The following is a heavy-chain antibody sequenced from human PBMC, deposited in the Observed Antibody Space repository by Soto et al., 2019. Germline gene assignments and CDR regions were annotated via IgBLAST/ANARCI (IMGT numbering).Heavy chain of an antibody. J-gene: IGHJ4*01. V-gene: IGHV3-23*01. CDR3: AKDCLYYDFWSGSHGYFDY. Sequence: PGGSLILSCAASGFTFSSYAMSWVRQATGKGLEWVSGISGSGGTTHYADSVKGRFTISRDNSKNTLYLQMNSLRAEDTAEYFCAKDCLYYDFWSGSHGYFDYWGQGTLVTVSS. CDR2: ISGSGGTT. CDR1: GFTFSSYA. D-gene: IGHD3-3*01.